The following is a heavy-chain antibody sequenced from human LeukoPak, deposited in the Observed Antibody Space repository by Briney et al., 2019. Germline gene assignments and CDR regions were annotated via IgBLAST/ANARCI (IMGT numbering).Heavy chain of an antibody. D-gene: IGHD3-10*01. CDR2: ISYDGSNK. Sequence: PGRSMRLSCAASGFTFSSYGMRWVRQAPGKGLEWVAVISYDGSNKYYADSVKGRFTISRDNSKNTLYLQMNSLRAEDTAVYYCAKDSGWDRGANPTDNWFDPWGQGTLVTVSS. V-gene: IGHV3-30*18. J-gene: IGHJ5*02. CDR1: GFTFSSYG. CDR3: AKDSGWDRGANPTDNWFDP.